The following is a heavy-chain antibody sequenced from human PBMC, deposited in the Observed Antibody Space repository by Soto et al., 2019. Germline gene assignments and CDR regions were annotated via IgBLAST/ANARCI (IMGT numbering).Heavy chain of an antibody. D-gene: IGHD3-22*01. CDR2: IIPIFGTA. Sequence: SVKVSCKASGGTFSSYAISWVRQAPGQGLEWMGGIIPIFGTANYAQKFQGRVTITADKSTSTAYMELSSLRSEDTAVYYCARGWSGYYYDSSGYYRTRWFDPWGQGTLVTVSS. CDR1: GGTFSSYA. CDR3: ARGWSGYYYDSSGYYRTRWFDP. J-gene: IGHJ5*02. V-gene: IGHV1-69*06.